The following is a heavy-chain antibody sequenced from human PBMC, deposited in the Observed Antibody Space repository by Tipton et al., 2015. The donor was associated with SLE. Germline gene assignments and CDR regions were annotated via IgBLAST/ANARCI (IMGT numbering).Heavy chain of an antibody. CDR3: ARVVPGYYFDS. J-gene: IGHJ4*02. CDR2: MDYSGTT. V-gene: IGHV4-39*07. Sequence: TLSLTCTVSGASIGDSNYYWGWFRQPPGKGLEWISLMDYSGTTYYNPSLKSRVTMSFDTSKKKFSLNLTSVTAADTAVYYCARVVPGYYFDSWGQGTQVIVSS. CDR1: GASIGDSNYY. D-gene: IGHD3-16*02.